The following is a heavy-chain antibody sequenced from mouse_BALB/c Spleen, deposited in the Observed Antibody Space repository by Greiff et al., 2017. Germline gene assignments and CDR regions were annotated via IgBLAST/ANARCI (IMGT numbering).Heavy chain of an antibody. J-gene: IGHJ2*01. CDR1: GYTFTSYW. CDR3: TRGVRLYYFDY. CDR2: IYPSDSYT. D-gene: IGHD2-14*01. V-gene: IGHV1-69*02. Sequence: VQLQQPGAELVRPGASVKLSCKASGYTFTSYWINWVKQRPGQGLEWIGNIYPSDSYTNYNQKFKDKATLTVDKSSSTAYMQLSSPTSEDSAVYYCTRGVRLYYFDYWGQGTTLTVSS.